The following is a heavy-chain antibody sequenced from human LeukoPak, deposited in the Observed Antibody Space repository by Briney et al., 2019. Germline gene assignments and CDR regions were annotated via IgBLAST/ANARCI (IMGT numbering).Heavy chain of an antibody. CDR1: GYTFGTSG. J-gene: IGHJ3*01. D-gene: IGHD3-22*01. CDR2: ISGNNGNT. V-gene: IGHV1-18*01. CDR3: ARTPPYYDSDGPRWALDV. Sequence: ASVKVSCKASGYTFGTSGITWVRQAPGQGLEWMGWISGNNGNTDYVKKFQGRVTMTRDTSTSTAYMELRNLKSDDTAVYFCARTPPYYDSDGPRWALDVWGQGTMVTVSS.